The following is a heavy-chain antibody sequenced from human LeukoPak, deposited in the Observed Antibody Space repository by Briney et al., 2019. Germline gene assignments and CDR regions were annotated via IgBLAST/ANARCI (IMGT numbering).Heavy chain of an antibody. CDR1: GYTFTSYG. Sequence: ASVKVSCKASGYTFTSYGISWLRQAPGQGLEWMGWISAYNGNTNYAQKLQGRVTMTTVTSTSTAYMELRSLRSDDTAVYYCARVKSAVTTNYYYYYMDVWGKGTTVTVSS. D-gene: IGHD4-17*01. V-gene: IGHV1-18*01. CDR2: ISAYNGNT. CDR3: ARVKSAVTTNYYYYYMDV. J-gene: IGHJ6*03.